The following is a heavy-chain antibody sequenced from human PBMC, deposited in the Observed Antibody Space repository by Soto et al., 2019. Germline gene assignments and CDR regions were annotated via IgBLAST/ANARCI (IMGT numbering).Heavy chain of an antibody. D-gene: IGHD6-19*01. CDR2: IKEDGSET. J-gene: IGHJ4*02. V-gene: IGHV3-7*01. Sequence: GGSLRLSCAASGFSVSDYWMSWVRQAPGKGLEWVANIKEDGSETYYEESVKGRFTISRDNAENSLYLQMHSLTVEDTAVYYCVGAFPGTSGCFDYGGKGSLVTVAS. CDR3: VGAFPGTSGCFDY. CDR1: GFSVSDYW.